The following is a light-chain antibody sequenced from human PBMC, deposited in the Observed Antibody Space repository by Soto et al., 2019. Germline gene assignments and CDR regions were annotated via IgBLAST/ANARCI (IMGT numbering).Light chain of an antibody. CDR2: GNI. V-gene: IGLV1-40*01. CDR1: SSNIGAGYD. Sequence: QAVVTQPPSVSGAPGQRVTISCTGSSSNIGAGYDVHWYQQLPGTAPKLLIYGNINRPSGVPDRFSGSKSGTSASLAITGLQAEDEADYYCQSYDSSHYVFGTGTKLTVL. J-gene: IGLJ1*01. CDR3: QSYDSSHYV.